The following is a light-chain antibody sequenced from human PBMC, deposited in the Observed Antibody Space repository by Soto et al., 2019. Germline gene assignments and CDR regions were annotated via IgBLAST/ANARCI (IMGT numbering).Light chain of an antibody. CDR3: SSYAGTNNLV. CDR2: EVS. CDR1: SSDVGGYNY. J-gene: IGLJ3*02. V-gene: IGLV2-8*01. Sequence: QSALTQPPSASGSPGESVTISCTGTSSDVGGYNYVSWYQQYPGKAPKIMIYEVSERPSGVPVRFSGSKSGNTASLTVPGLQAEDEADYYCSSYAGTNNLVFGGGTKLTVL.